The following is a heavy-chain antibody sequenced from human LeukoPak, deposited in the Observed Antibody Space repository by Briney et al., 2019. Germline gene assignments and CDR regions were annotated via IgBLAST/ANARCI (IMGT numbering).Heavy chain of an antibody. CDR1: GITFSSYS. J-gene: IGHJ4*02. Sequence: PGGSLRLSCAASGITFSSYSMNWVRQAPGKGLEWVSSISSSSSYIYYADSVKGRFTISRDNAKNSLYLQMNSLRAEDTAVYYCARDTVVPAAFDYWGQGTLVTVSS. D-gene: IGHD2-2*01. V-gene: IGHV3-21*01. CDR2: ISSSSSYI. CDR3: ARDTVVPAAFDY.